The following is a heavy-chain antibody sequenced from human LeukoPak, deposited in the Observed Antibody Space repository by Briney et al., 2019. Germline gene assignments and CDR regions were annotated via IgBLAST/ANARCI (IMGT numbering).Heavy chain of an antibody. D-gene: IGHD4-17*01. CDR3: ARDRGFPSYDYGDVIDY. V-gene: IGHV3-21*01. Sequence: KTGGSLRLSCAASGFTFSSYSMNWVRPAPGKGLEWVSSISSSSSYIYYADSVKGRFTSSRDNAKNSLYLQMNSLRAEDTAVYYCARDRGFPSYDYGDVIDYWGQGNLVTVSS. CDR1: GFTFSSYS. J-gene: IGHJ4*02. CDR2: ISSSSSYI.